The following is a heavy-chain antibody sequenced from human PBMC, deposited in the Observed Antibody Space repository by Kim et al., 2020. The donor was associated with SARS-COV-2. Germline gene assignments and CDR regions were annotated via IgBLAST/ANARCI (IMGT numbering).Heavy chain of an antibody. D-gene: IGHD3-10*01. J-gene: IGHJ4*02. CDR2: IYYSGST. CDR1: GGSISSHY. V-gene: IGHV4-59*11. Sequence: SETLSLTCTVSGGSISSHYWSWIRQAPGKRLEWIGYIYYSGSTKCNPSLKSRVTMSVDTSKNQFSLKLSSVTAADTAVYYCARGTPDYYGSGSYYSMDYWGQGTLVTVSS. CDR3: ARGTPDYYGSGSYYSMDY.